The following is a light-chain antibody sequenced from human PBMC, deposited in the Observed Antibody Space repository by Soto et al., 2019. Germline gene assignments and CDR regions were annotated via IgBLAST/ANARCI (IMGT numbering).Light chain of an antibody. V-gene: IGKV1-5*01. J-gene: IGKJ2*02. CDR1: QSISSW. Sequence: DIQMTQSPSTLSASVGDRVTITCRASQSISSWLAWYQQKPGKAPKLLIYDASSLESGVPSRFSGSGSGTEFTLTISSLQPDDFAPYYCQQYNSYGTFGQATKLEIK. CDR3: QQYNSYGT. CDR2: DAS.